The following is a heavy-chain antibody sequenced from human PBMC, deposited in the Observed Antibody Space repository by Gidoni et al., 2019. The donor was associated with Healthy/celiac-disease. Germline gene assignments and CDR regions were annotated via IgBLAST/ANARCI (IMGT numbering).Heavy chain of an antibody. CDR2: ISWDGGST. Sequence: EVQLVESGGVVVQPGGSLRLSCAASGFTFDDYTMHWVRQAPGKGLELVSLISWDGGSTYYADSVKGRFTISRDNSKNSLYLQMNSLRTEDTALYYCAKVTEMATIMGPFDYWGQGTLVTVSS. CDR3: AKVTEMATIMGPFDY. D-gene: IGHD5-12*01. CDR1: GFTFDDYT. V-gene: IGHV3-43*01. J-gene: IGHJ4*02.